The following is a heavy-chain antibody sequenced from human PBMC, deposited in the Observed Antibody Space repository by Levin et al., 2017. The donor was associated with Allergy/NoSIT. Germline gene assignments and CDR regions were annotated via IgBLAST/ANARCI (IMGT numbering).Heavy chain of an antibody. D-gene: IGHD1-26*01. V-gene: IGHV1-18*01. CDR3: ARGPGSGSYSSYYYYYGMDV. CDR2: ISAYNGNT. J-gene: IGHJ6*02. Sequence: PGESLKISCKASGYTFTSYGISWVRQAPGQGLEWMGWISAYNGNTNYAQKLQGRVTMTTDTSTSTAYMELRSLRSDDTAVYYCARGPGSGSYSSYYYYYGMDVWGQGTTVTVSS. CDR1: GYTFTSYG.